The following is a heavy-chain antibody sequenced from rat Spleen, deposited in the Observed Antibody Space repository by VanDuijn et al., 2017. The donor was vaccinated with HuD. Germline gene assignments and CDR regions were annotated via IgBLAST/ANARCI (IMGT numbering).Heavy chain of an antibody. J-gene: IGHJ2*01. D-gene: IGHD1-4*01. Sequence: EVQLVESDGGLVQPGRSLKLSCAASGFSFSDYYMAWVRQAPTKGLEWVATLSYDATAPYYRDSVKGRFTISRDNAKTTLYLQMDSLRSEDTATYYCARHGYPGYWGQGVMVTVSS. CDR1: GFSFSDYY. V-gene: IGHV5-29*01. CDR3: ARHGYPGY. CDR2: LSYDATAP.